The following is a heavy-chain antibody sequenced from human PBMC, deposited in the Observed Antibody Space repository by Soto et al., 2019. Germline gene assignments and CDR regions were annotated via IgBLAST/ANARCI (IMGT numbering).Heavy chain of an antibody. Sequence: QVQLVQSGAEVKKPGSSVKVSCKASGGTFSSYAISWVRQAPGQGLEWMGGIIPIFGTANYAQKFQGRVTITADESTSTAYMERSSLRSEDTAVYYCARVTAVAGTRFNWFDPWGQGTLVTVSS. J-gene: IGHJ5*02. CDR3: ARVTAVAGTRFNWFDP. CDR1: GGTFSSYA. CDR2: IIPIFGTA. V-gene: IGHV1-69*12. D-gene: IGHD6-19*01.